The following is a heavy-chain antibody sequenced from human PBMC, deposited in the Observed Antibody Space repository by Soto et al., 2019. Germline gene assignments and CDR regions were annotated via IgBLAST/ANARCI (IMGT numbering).Heavy chain of an antibody. CDR3: EKDRRGYSRATNFDY. J-gene: IGHJ4*02. D-gene: IGHD5-12*01. CDR2: ISGSGGST. V-gene: IGHV3-23*01. Sequence: GGSLRLSCAASGFTFSSYAMSWVRQAPGKGLEWVSAISGSGGSTYYADSVKGRFTISRDNSKNTLYLQMNSLRAEDTAVYYCEKDRRGYSRATNFDYWGQGTLVTVSS. CDR1: GFTFSSYA.